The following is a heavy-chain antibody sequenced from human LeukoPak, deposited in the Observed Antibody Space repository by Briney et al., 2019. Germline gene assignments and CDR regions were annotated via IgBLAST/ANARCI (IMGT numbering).Heavy chain of an antibody. J-gene: IGHJ5*02. D-gene: IGHD2-2*01. Sequence: ASVKVSCKASGYTFTSYGISWVRQAPGQGLEWMGWISAYNGNTNYAQKLQGRVTMTTDTSTSTAYMELRSLRSDDTAVYYCAGKYCSSTSCYEVGFVWFDPWGQGTLVTVSS. CDR3: AGKYCSSTSCYEVGFVWFDP. CDR1: GYTFTSYG. V-gene: IGHV1-18*04. CDR2: ISAYNGNT.